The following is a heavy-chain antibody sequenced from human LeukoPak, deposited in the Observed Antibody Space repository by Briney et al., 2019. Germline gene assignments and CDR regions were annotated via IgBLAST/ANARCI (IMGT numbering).Heavy chain of an antibody. D-gene: IGHD3-22*01. Sequence: GRSLRLSCAASGFTFSSYGIHWVRQAPGKGLEWVAVICYDGSNKYYADSVKGRFTIYREKSKNTLYLHMNSLSAEDTAVYYCAKETGARGYDSSGNNDPGDHFDYWGQGTLVTVSS. J-gene: IGHJ4*02. CDR1: GFTFSSYG. CDR2: ICYDGSNK. V-gene: IGHV3-33*03. CDR3: AKETGARGYDSSGNNDPGDHFDY.